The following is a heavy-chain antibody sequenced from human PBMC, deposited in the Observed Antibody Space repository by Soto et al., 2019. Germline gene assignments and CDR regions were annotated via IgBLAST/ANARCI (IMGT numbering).Heavy chain of an antibody. CDR2: INHSGRV. J-gene: IGHJ5*01. D-gene: IGHD3-22*01. V-gene: IGHV4-34*01. CDR3: STRAYDTNGYYRFDP. CDR1: GGSFSGHS. Sequence: SETLSLTCAVYGGSFSGHSWTWIRQSPGKGLEWIGDINHSGRVNYSPSLKSRVTVSLDTSKNQFSLTLSAVTAADTAMYYCSTRAYDTNGYYRFDPWGQGTLVTVSS.